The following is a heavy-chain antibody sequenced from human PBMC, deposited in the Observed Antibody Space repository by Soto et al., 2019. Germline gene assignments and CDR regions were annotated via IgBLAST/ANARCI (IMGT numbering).Heavy chain of an antibody. CDR3: ARDPHYYDSSGSPGY. CDR1: GFTLSDYA. J-gene: IGHJ4*02. V-gene: IGHV3-30-3*01. CDR2: VSYDGSNK. Sequence: PGRPLRLCCAASGFTLSDYAMHWVRQAPGKGLEWVTVVSYDGSNKFYADSLMGRFTISRDNSKKTLYLQMNSLRVEDTAVYYCARDPHYYDSSGSPGYWGQGTLVTV. D-gene: IGHD3-22*01.